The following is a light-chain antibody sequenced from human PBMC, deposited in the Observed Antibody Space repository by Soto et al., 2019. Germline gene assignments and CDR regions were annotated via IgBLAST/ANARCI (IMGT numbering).Light chain of an antibody. V-gene: IGKV3-15*01. CDR1: QSVSRN. Sequence: EIVMTQSPATLSVSPGERATFSCRARQSVSRNLAWSRQKPGQAPRLLIYGASTRATGIPARFSGSGSGREFTLTISSLQSEDFAVYYCQQYNNWPLFTFGPGTKVDIK. J-gene: IGKJ3*01. CDR3: QQYNNWPLFT. CDR2: GAS.